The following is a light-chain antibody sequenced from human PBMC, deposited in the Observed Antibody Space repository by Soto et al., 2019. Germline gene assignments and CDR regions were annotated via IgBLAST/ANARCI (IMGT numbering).Light chain of an antibody. V-gene: IGKV1-5*03. CDR1: QSTSSW. J-gene: IGKJ4*01. CDR3: QQYNSYSLT. CDR2: KAS. Sequence: DIQMTQSPSTLSASVGDRVTITCRASQSTSSWLAWYQQKPGKAPKLLIYKASSLESGVPSRFSGSGSGTEFTLTISSLQPDDFATYYCQQYNSYSLTFGGGTKVDIK.